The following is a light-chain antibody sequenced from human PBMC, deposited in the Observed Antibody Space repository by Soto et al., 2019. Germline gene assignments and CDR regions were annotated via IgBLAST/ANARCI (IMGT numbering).Light chain of an antibody. J-gene: IGKJ1*01. V-gene: IGKV1-39*01. CDR3: QQSSRTPWT. CDR1: QSISSY. Sequence: DLQMTQSPSSLSASVGDRVTITCRASQSISSYLNWFQQKPGKAPNLLIYAASSLQSGVPSRFSGSGSGTDFTLTISSLQPEDFATYYCQQSSRTPWTFGQGTKVEIK. CDR2: AAS.